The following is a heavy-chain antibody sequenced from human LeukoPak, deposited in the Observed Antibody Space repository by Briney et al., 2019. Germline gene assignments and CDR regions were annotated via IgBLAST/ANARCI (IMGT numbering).Heavy chain of an antibody. D-gene: IGHD2-2*01. J-gene: IGHJ4*02. CDR3: ARGIVVVPAAIGEPDY. CDR2: ISSSSSYI. Sequence: GGSLRLSCAASGFTFSSYSMNWVRQAPGKGLEWVSSISSSSSYIYYADSVKGRFTISRDNAKNSLYLQMNSLRAEDTAVYYCARGIVVVPAAIGEPDYWGQGTLVTVSS. V-gene: IGHV3-21*01. CDR1: GFTFSSYS.